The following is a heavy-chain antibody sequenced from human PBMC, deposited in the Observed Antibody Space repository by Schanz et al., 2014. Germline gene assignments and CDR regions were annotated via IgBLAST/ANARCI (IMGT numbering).Heavy chain of an antibody. D-gene: IGHD3-9*01. Sequence: EVQLLESGGGLIQPGGSLRLSCAASGFTFSSYAMSWVRLGTGKGLEWVSAISGSGGSTYYADSVKGRFTISRDNSKNTLYLQMNSLRAEDTAVYYCAKQIHYDILTVTRNWGQGALVTVSS. J-gene: IGHJ4*02. CDR1: GFTFSSYA. CDR3: AKQIHYDILTVTRN. V-gene: IGHV3-23*01. CDR2: ISGSGGST.